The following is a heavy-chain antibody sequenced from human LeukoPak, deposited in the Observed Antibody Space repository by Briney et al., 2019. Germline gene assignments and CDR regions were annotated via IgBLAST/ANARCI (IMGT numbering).Heavy chain of an antibody. CDR2: IYYSGST. V-gene: IGHV4-59*01. CDR3: ARDDYGDYGGFDY. D-gene: IGHD4-17*01. CDR1: GGSISSYY. J-gene: IGHJ4*02. Sequence: PSETLSLTCTVSGGSISSYYWSWIRQPPGKGLEWIGYIYYSGSTNCNPSLKSRVTISVDTSKNQFSLKLSSVTAADTAVYYCARDDYGDYGGFDYWGQGTLVTVSS.